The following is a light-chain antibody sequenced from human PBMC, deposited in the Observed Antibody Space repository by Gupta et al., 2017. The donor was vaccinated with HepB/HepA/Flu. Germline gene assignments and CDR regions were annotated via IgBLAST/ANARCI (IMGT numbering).Light chain of an antibody. CDR2: DAS. Sequence: IVLTQSPATLSLSPGERATLFCRASQSVSSYLAWYQQTPGQAPRLLIYDASNRATGIPARFSGSGSGTDFTLTISSLEPEDFAVYYCQQRSNWPTFGQGTKVEIK. CDR1: QSVSSY. V-gene: IGKV3-11*01. J-gene: IGKJ1*01. CDR3: QQRSNWPT.